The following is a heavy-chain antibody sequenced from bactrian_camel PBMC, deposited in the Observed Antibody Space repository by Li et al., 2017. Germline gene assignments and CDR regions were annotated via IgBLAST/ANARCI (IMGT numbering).Heavy chain of an antibody. J-gene: IGHJ7*01. CDR2: IYRNGDRT. CDR1: GYSGSSLC. V-gene: IGHV3S25*01. D-gene: IGHD4*01. Sequence: VESGGGSVQAGGSLRLSCAVSGYSGSSLCMAWFRQAEGKERELAAVIYRNGDRTFHADSVKGRFTISHDNVKNTVDLQMNSLKQEDTAMYYCAATRHFTQWDLHSGVDVWGKGTQVTVS.